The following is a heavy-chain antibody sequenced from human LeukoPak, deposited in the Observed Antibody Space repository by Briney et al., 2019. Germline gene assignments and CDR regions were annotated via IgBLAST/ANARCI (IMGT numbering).Heavy chain of an antibody. CDR2: ISGSGGST. Sequence: AGGSLRLSCAASGFTFSSYAMSWVRQAPGKGLEWVSAISGSGGSTYYADAVKGRFTISRDNSKNTLYLQMNSLRAEDTAVYYCAKDISGDSSGYYVGAFDIWGQGTMVTVSS. CDR3: AKDISGDSSGYYVGAFDI. CDR1: GFTFSSYA. D-gene: IGHD3-22*01. V-gene: IGHV3-23*01. J-gene: IGHJ3*02.